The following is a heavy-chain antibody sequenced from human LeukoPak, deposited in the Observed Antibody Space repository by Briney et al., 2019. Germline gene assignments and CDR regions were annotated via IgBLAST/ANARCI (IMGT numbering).Heavy chain of an antibody. D-gene: IGHD2-2*01. CDR1: GGSISSYY. CDR2: IYTSGST. CDR3: ARGRDCSSTSCYYNYHYMDV. V-gene: IGHV4-4*07. J-gene: IGHJ6*03. Sequence: SETLSLTCTVSGGSISSYYWSWIRQPAGKGLEWIGRIYTSGSTNYNPSLKSRVTMSVDTSKNQFSLKLSSVTAADTAVYYCARGRDCSSTSCYYNYHYMDVWGKGTTVTVSS.